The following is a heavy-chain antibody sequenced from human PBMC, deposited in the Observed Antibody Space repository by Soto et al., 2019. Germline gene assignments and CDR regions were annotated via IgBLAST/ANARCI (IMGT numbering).Heavy chain of an antibody. D-gene: IGHD2-21*02. CDR3: ARHSVSWVTQDIEVNFDY. CDR2: IYYSGST. Sequence: SETLSLTCTVSGGSISSYYWSWIRQPPGKGLEWIGYIYYSGSTNYNPSLKSRVTISVDTSKNQFSLKLSSVTAADTAVYYCARHSVSWVTQDIEVNFDYWGQGPLVTVSS. J-gene: IGHJ4*02. CDR1: GGSISSYY. V-gene: IGHV4-59*08.